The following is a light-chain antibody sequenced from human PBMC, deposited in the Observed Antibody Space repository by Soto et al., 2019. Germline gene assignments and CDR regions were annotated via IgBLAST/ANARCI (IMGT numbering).Light chain of an antibody. J-gene: IGKJ4*01. CDR1: QSVGRNY. Sequence: EIVLTQSPGTLSLSPGEGATLSCRASQSVGRNYLAWYQQKPGQAPRLLIYDASSKASGIPDRFSGSGSGTDFTLTISRLEPEDFAVFYCQQYASSPLTFGGGTKVEI. CDR2: DAS. V-gene: IGKV3-20*01. CDR3: QQYASSPLT.